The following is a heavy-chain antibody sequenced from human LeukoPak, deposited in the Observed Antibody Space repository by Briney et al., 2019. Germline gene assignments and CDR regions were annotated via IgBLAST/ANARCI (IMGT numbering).Heavy chain of an antibody. V-gene: IGHV3-48*02. D-gene: IGHD6-25*01. CDR2: ISSRSSAI. Sequence: PGGSLRLSCAASGFTFSSYEMNWVRQAPGKGLEWLSYISSRSSAIYYADSVKGRFTISRDDVKNSLYLQMNSLRDEDTAMYFCARARVDGSALQLGYWGQGALVTVSS. CDR1: GFTFSSYE. J-gene: IGHJ4*02. CDR3: ARARVDGSALQLGY.